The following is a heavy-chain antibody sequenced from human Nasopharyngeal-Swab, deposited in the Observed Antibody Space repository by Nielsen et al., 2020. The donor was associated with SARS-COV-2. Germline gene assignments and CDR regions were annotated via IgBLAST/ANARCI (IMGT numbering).Heavy chain of an antibody. Sequence: GGSLRLSCAASGFTFSSYAMSWVRKAPGKGLEWVSVISGSGSGTYYADSVKGRFTISRDKSQNTLYLQMSSLRADDTAVYYYAKGGRSITIFGVAGSFDNWGQGTLVTVSS. CDR1: GFTFSSYA. V-gene: IGHV3-23*01. CDR3: AKGGRSITIFGVAGSFDN. CDR2: ISGSGSGT. D-gene: IGHD3-3*01. J-gene: IGHJ4*02.